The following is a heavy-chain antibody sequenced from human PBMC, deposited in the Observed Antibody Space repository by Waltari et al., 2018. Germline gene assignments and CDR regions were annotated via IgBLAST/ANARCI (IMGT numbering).Heavy chain of an antibody. CDR1: GFTVGNNY. V-gene: IGHV3-53*01. Sequence: EVQLVESGGGLIQPGGSLRLSCAVSGFTVGNNYMSWVRQAPGKGLEWISLIYSGGGIHYADSVKGRVTISRDSSKNTLYLQMNSLRVEDTAVYYCARDPPGVAVSGKGWGQGTLVTVSS. D-gene: IGHD6-19*01. J-gene: IGHJ4*02. CDR2: IYSGGGI. CDR3: ARDPPGVAVSGKG.